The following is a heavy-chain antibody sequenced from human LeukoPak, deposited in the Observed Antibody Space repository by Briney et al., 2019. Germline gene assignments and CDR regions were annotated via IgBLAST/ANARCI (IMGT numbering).Heavy chain of an antibody. J-gene: IGHJ4*02. V-gene: IGHV3-30*18. D-gene: IGHD3-3*01. CDR2: ISYDGSNK. CDR3: AKDIGKWLLFMTLDY. Sequence: GGSLRLSCAASGFTFSSYGMHWVRQAPGKGLEWVAVISYDGSNKYYADSVKGRFTISRDNSKSTLYLQMNSLRAEDTAVYYCAKDIGKWLLFMTLDYWGQGTLVTVSS. CDR1: GFTFSSYG.